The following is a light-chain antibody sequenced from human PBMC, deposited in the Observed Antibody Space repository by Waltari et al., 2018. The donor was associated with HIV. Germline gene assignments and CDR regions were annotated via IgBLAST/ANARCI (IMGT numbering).Light chain of an antibody. CDR1: SSDVGDSNY. V-gene: IGLV2-11*01. J-gene: IGLJ3*02. CDR3: CSYTGTYTLL. CDR2: DFT. Sequence: QSALTQPRSVSGSPGQSVTISCTGTSSDVGDSNYVSWYQQHPGKAPKVMIYDFTKRPSGVPDRFSGSKSGNTASLTISGLQAEDEADYYCCSYTGTYTLLFGGGTKLTVL.